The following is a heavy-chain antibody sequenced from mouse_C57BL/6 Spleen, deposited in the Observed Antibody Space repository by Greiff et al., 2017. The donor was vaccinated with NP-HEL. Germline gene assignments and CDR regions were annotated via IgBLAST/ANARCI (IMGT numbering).Heavy chain of an antibody. CDR1: GYAFSSSW. V-gene: IGHV1-82*01. Sequence: QVQLKESGPGLVKPGASVKLSCTASGYAFSSSWMNWVQQTPGKGLEWIGRIYPGDGDTNYNGKFKGKATLTADKSSSTAYMQLSSLTSEGSAVYFCAKDLLWAAYWGTGALVTVAA. J-gene: IGHJ3*01. CDR3: AKDLLWAAY. CDR2: IYPGDGDT. D-gene: IGHD2-1*01.